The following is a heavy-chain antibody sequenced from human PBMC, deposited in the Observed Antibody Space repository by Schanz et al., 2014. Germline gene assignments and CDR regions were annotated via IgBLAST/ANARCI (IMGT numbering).Heavy chain of an antibody. D-gene: IGHD6-19*01. CDR1: GFSFSTYG. V-gene: IGHV3-21*01. Sequence: VQLVESGGGLVKPGGSLRLSCAASGFSFSTYGMTWVRQAPGKGLEWVSSISSSSMYIYQADSMRGRFTISRDNAKNSLYLQVNNLSAEDTAVNYCVRDKKGFVAVAGRAPFDYWGQGTLVTVSS. CDR3: VRDKKGFVAVAGRAPFDY. J-gene: IGHJ4*02. CDR2: ISSSSMYI.